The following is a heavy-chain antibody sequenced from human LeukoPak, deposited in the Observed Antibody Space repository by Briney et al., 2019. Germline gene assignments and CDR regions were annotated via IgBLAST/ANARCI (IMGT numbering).Heavy chain of an antibody. D-gene: IGHD5-12*01. J-gene: IGHJ4*02. Sequence: GGSLRLSCAASGFTFSSYSMNWVRQAPGKGLEWVSSITSSSSYINYADSVKGRFTISRDNAKNSLYPQMNSLRAEDAAVYYCARVHSGYDFDYWGQGTLVTVSS. CDR3: ARVHSGYDFDY. V-gene: IGHV3-21*01. CDR1: GFTFSSYS. CDR2: ITSSSSYI.